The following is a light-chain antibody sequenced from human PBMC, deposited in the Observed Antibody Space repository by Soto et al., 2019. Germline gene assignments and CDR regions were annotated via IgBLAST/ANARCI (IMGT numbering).Light chain of an antibody. CDR2: DVN. CDR1: SSDVDSYDY. Sequence: QSVLTQPASVSGSPGHSITFSCTGTSSDVDSYDYVSWHQQHPGKAPKLIIYDVNNRPSGVPSRFSGSKSGNTASLIISGLQTEDEADYYCCAYSTSGTHVFGTGTKVNVL. V-gene: IGLV2-14*03. CDR3: CAYSTSGTHV. J-gene: IGLJ1*01.